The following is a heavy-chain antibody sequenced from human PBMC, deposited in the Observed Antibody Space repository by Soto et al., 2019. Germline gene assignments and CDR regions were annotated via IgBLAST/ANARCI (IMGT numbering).Heavy chain of an antibody. CDR3: AXKGDNRSYPSYYFGLDV. J-gene: IGHJ6*02. Sequence: SETLSLTCAVYGGSFSGYYWTWIRQPPGKGLEWIGEVNHDGDTKYNPNLKRRVTITVDTSRTQFSLRLSSVTAADTAEYYCAXKGDNRSYPSYYFGLDVWGLGTTVTVSS. CDR2: VNHDGDT. D-gene: IGHD3-16*02. V-gene: IGHV4-34*01. CDR1: GGSFSGYY.